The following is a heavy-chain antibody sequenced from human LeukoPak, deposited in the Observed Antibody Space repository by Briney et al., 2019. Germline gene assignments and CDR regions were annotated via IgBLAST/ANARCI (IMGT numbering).Heavy chain of an antibody. D-gene: IGHD6-13*01. CDR1: GYSFTDYY. V-gene: IGHV1-2*02. J-gene: IGHJ4*01. Sequence: GASVKVSCKASGYSFTDYYMHWVRQAPGQGLEWMGWINPTSGGRHYAQKFQGRVNMTRDTSSSTVYMELTRLRSDDTAVYHCARQYSSRWFLDFWGRGTLVTVSS. CDR3: ARQYSSRWFLDF. CDR2: INPTSGGR.